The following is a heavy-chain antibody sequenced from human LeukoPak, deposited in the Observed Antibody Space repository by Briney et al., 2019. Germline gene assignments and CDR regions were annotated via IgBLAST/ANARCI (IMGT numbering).Heavy chain of an antibody. D-gene: IGHD3-22*01. J-gene: IGHJ4*02. CDR3: ARGSLYYYATSGYYLFDF. CDR2: INHTGSS. Sequence: SETLSLTCTVSGGSISSSDYYWGWIRQAPGKGLEWIGEINHTGSSNYNPSLKSRVTISVDTSKNQFSLKLNSVTAADTAVFYCARGSLYYYATSGYYLFDFWGQGALVTVSS. V-gene: IGHV4-39*07. CDR1: GGSISSSDYY.